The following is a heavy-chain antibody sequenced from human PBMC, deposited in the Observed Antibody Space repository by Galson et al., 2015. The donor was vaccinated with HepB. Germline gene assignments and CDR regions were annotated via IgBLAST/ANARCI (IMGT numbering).Heavy chain of an antibody. D-gene: IGHD5-12*01. CDR2: MNPNSGNT. V-gene: IGHV1-8*01. CDR1: GSTFTSYD. J-gene: IGHJ6*02. CDR3: ARGFRGYDLYYYYYYGMDV. Sequence: SVTVSCKASGSTFTSYDINWVRQATGQGLEWMGWMNPNSGNTGYAQKFQGRVTMTRNTSISTAYMELSSLRSEDTAVYYCARGFRGYDLYYYYYYGMDVWGQGTTVTVSS.